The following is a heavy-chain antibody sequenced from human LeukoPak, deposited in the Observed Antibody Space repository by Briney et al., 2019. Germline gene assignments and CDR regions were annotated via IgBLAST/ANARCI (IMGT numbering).Heavy chain of an antibody. CDR1: GGSISSSSYY. J-gene: IGHJ4*02. Sequence: PSETLSLTCTVSGGSISSSSYYWGWIRQPPGTGLEWVGSIYYSGSTYYNPSLKSRVTISVDTSKNQFSLKLSSVTAADTAVYYCARVDYDYVWGSYRLDYWGQGTLVTVSS. CDR3: ARVDYDYVWGSYRLDY. CDR2: IYYSGST. D-gene: IGHD3-16*02. V-gene: IGHV4-39*07.